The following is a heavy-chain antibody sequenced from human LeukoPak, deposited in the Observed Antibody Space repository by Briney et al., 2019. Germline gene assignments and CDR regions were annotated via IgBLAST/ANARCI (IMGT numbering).Heavy chain of an antibody. Sequence: SETLSLTCTVSGGSISSSYWSWIRQPPGKGLEWIGYIYYSGSTSYNPSLKSRVTISVDTSKNQFSLNLSSVTAADTAVYYCARGTVTTSGPFDYWGQGTLVTVSS. V-gene: IGHV4-59*01. D-gene: IGHD4-11*01. J-gene: IGHJ4*02. CDR1: GGSISSSY. CDR2: IYYSGST. CDR3: ARGTVTTSGPFDY.